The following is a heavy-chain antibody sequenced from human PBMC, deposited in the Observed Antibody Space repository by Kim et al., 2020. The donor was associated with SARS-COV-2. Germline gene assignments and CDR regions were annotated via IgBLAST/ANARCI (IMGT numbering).Heavy chain of an antibody. CDR2: ISSNGGST. J-gene: IGHJ3*02. V-gene: IGHV3-64D*09. CDR3: VKSITMIVVVIGPNDAFDI. CDR1: GFTFSSYA. Sequence: GGSLRLSCSASGFTFSSYAMHWVRQAPGKGLEYVSAISSNGGSTYYADSVKGRFTISRDNSKNTLYLQMSSLRAEDTAVYYCVKSITMIVVVIGPNDAFDIWGQGTMVTVSS. D-gene: IGHD3-22*01.